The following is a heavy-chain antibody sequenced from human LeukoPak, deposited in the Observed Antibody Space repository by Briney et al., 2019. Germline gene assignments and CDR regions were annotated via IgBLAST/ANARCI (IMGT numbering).Heavy chain of an antibody. V-gene: IGHV3-7*01. D-gene: IGHD3-10*01. J-gene: IGHJ4*02. CDR3: ARGRGVRGVISDY. Sequence: GESLKISCAASGFTFSSYWMSWVRQAPGKGLEWVANIKQDGSEKYYVDSVKGRFTISRDNAKNSLYLQMNSLRAEDTAVYYCARGRGVRGVISDYWGQGTLVTVSS. CDR1: GFTFSSYW. CDR2: IKQDGSEK.